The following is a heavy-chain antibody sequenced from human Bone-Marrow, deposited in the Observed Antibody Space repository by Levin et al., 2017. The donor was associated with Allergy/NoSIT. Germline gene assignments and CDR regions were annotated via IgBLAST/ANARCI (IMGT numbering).Heavy chain of an antibody. Sequence: HPGGSLRLSCAVSGFTFSSYSMHWVRQAPGRRLEYVSAISYSGHSTSYANSVKGRFTISRDNSKNMLYLQMGSLRTDDTAVYYCARDENGSGSYYDHWGQGTLVTVSS. CDR2: ISYSGHST. J-gene: IGHJ4*02. D-gene: IGHD3-10*01. CDR1: GFTFSSYS. CDR3: ARDENGSGSYYDH. V-gene: IGHV3-64*01.